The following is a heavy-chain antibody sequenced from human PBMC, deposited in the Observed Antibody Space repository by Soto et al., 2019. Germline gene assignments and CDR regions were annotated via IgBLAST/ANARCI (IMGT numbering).Heavy chain of an antibody. CDR1: GYTFTSYG. D-gene: IGHD3-10*01. CDR2: ISAYNVNT. Sequence: QVQLVQSGAEVKKPGASVKVSCKASGYTFTSYGLSWVRQAPGQGLVWLGWISAYNVNTNYAQKLQGRVTMTTVTSTSTAYMELRSVRSDDTAVYYCASGSTMVRGVIRKDYYYFNGMDVWGQGTMVTVSS. J-gene: IGHJ6*02. CDR3: ASGSTMVRGVIRKDYYYFNGMDV. V-gene: IGHV1-18*04.